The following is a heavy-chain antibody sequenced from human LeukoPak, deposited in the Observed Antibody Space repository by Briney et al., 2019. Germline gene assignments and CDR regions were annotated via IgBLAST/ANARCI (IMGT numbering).Heavy chain of an antibody. Sequence: PSETLSLTCTVSGGSISGYFWSWIRQLPGKGPEWIGYIHYSGSTNYNPSLNSRVTISVDTSKNQFSLRLSSVTAADTAVYYCARYGITIVRGGKYYFDSWGQGTLVTVSS. D-gene: IGHD3-10*01. V-gene: IGHV4-59*08. CDR2: IHYSGST. CDR1: GGSISGYF. J-gene: IGHJ4*02. CDR3: ARYGITIVRGGKYYFDS.